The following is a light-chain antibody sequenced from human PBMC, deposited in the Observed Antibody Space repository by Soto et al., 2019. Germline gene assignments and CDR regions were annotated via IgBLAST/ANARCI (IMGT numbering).Light chain of an antibody. CDR3: QQLNSDWYA. Sequence: DIQLTQSPSFLSASVGDRVTITCRASQGISTYLAWYLQRPGKAPKLLIYGASTLQSGVPSRFSGSGSGTEFTLTISSLQPEYFGTYCQQLNSDWYAFGHGTKREIK. J-gene: IGKJ2*01. V-gene: IGKV1-9*01. CDR2: GAS. CDR1: QGISTY.